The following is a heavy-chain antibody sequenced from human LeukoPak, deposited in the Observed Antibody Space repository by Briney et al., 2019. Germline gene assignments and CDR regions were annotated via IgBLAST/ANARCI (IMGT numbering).Heavy chain of an antibody. V-gene: IGHV3-48*01. CDR3: ARDNIVVVPAAIRDHDAFDI. J-gene: IGHJ3*02. Sequence: GGSLRLSCAASGFTVSSYSMNWVRQAPGKGLEWVSYISSSSSTIYYADSVKGRFTISRDNAKNSLYLQMNSLRAEDTAVYYCARDNIVVVPAAIRDHDAFDIWGQGTMVTVSS. CDR2: ISSSSSTI. CDR1: GFTVSSYS. D-gene: IGHD2-2*02.